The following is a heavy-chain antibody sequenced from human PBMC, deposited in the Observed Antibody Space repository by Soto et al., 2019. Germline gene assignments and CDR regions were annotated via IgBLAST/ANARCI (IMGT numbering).Heavy chain of an antibody. CDR3: ASDWGVYDSDIRTHIPHLDS. Sequence: EVQLVESGGGLEQPGGSLRLSCEASGFTFSSNGMNWVRQAPGKGLEWVSFISIGSSTINYADSVRGRFTISRDNAKNSLYLQMNSLRDEDTAVYYCASDWGVYDSDIRTHIPHLDSWGQGTLVTVSS. D-gene: IGHD3-16*01. CDR1: GFTFSSNG. V-gene: IGHV3-48*02. CDR2: ISIGSSTI. J-gene: IGHJ4*02.